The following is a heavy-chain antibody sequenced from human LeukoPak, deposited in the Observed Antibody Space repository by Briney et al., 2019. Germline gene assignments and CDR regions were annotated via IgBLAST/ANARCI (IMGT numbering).Heavy chain of an antibody. D-gene: IGHD4-17*01. CDR1: GGTFSSYA. Sequence: ASVKVSCKSSGGTFSSYAISWVRQAPGQGLEWMGRIIPIFGTANYAQKFQGRATITTDESTSTAYMELSSLRSEDTAVYYCARTPRVTTYFDYWAREPWSPSPQ. J-gene: IGHJ4*02. V-gene: IGHV1-69*05. CDR2: IIPIFGTA. CDR3: ARTPRVTTYFDY.